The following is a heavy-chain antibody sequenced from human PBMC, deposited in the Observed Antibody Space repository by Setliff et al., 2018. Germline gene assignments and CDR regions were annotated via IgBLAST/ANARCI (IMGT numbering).Heavy chain of an antibody. CDR3: ASAEYTDYYFDY. V-gene: IGHV4-30-4*08. CDR1: GGSISSGDYY. D-gene: IGHD1-1*01. CDR2: IYHSGST. J-gene: IGHJ4*02. Sequence: PSETLSLTCTVSGGSISSGDYYWSWIRQPPGKGLEWIGYIYHSGSTYYNPSLKSRVTISVDTSKNQFSLKLSSVTAADTAVYYCASAEYTDYYFDYWGQGTLVTVSS.